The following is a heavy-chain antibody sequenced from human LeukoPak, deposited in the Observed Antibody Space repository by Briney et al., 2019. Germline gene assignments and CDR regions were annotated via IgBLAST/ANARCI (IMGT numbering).Heavy chain of an antibody. J-gene: IGHJ4*02. CDR2: IIPIFGTA. V-gene: IGHV1-69*13. CDR1: GGTFSSYA. Sequence: GASVKVSCKASGGTFSSYAISWVRQAPGQGLEWMGGIIPIFGTANYAQKFPGRVTITADESTSTAYMELSSLRSEDTAVYYCARGVYGGNSPPDYWGQGTLVTVSS. CDR3: ARGVYGGNSPPDY. D-gene: IGHD4-23*01.